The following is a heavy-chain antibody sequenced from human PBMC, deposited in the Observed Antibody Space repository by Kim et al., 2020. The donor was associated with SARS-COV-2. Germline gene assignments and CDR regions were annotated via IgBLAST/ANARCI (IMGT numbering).Heavy chain of an antibody. D-gene: IGHD6-13*01. CDR3: VRSLYHPPSNSWVRFDP. V-gene: IGHV4-34*01. CDR2: IYHSGTT. J-gene: IGHJ5*02. CDR1: GGSLSGYY. Sequence: SETLSLTCAVYGGSLSGYYWSWIRQPQGKGLEWIWEIYHSGTTNYNPSLKRRVTISVDTSKNQFSLKLSSVTAADTAVYYCVRSLYHPPSNSWVRFDPWG.